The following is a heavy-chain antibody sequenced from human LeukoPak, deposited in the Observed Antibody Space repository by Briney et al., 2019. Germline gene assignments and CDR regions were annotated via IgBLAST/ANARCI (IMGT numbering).Heavy chain of an antibody. V-gene: IGHV4-39*07. D-gene: IGHD3-16*01. CDR3: GRSYHDDAWAAFDI. Sequence: MPSETLSLTCTVSGGSISSNSYYWGWIRQPPGKGLKWIGSIYYSGSTYYNPSLRSRVSISLDTSKNQFSLRLSSVTAADTAVYYCGRSYHDDAWAAFDIWGQGTVVTISS. CDR1: GGSISSNSYY. J-gene: IGHJ3*02. CDR2: IYYSGST.